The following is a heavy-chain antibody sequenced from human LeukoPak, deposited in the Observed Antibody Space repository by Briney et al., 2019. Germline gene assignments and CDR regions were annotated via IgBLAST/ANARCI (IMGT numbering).Heavy chain of an antibody. Sequence: SETLSLTCTVSGGSISSYYWSWIRQPPGKGLEWIGYIYYSGSTNYNPSLKSRVTISVDTSKNQFSLKLSSVTAADTAVYYCARDRATNRSSWYSGDYWGQGTLVTVSS. J-gene: IGHJ4*02. CDR3: ARDRATNRSSWYSGDY. D-gene: IGHD6-13*01. CDR1: GGSISSYY. V-gene: IGHV4-59*01. CDR2: IYYSGST.